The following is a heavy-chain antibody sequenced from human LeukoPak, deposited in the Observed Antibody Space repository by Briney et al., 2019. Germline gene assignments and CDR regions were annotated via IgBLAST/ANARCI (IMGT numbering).Heavy chain of an antibody. V-gene: IGHV1-46*01. D-gene: IGHD6-13*01. CDR3: ARDLEGIAAEDGGFDP. CDR1: GYTFTSYY. J-gene: IGHJ5*02. CDR2: INPSGGST. Sequence: ASVTVSCKASGYTFTSYYMHWVRQAPGQGLEWMGIINPSGGSTSYAQKFQGRVTMTRDTSTSTVYMELSSLRSEDTAVYYCARDLEGIAAEDGGFDPWGQGTLVTVSS.